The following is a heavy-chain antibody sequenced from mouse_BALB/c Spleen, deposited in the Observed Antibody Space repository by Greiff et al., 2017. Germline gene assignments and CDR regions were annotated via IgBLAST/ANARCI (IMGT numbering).Heavy chain of an antibody. CDR1: GFTFSSYG. Sequence: EVQLQESGGGLVQPGGSLKLSCAASGFTFSSYGMSWVRQTPDKRLELVATINSNGGSTYYPDSVKGRFTISRDNAKNTLYLQMSSLKSEDTAMYYCARDWGNWDAWFAYWGQGTLVTVSA. CDR2: INSNGGST. J-gene: IGHJ3*01. D-gene: IGHD4-1*01. V-gene: IGHV5-6-3*01. CDR3: ARDWGNWDAWFAY.